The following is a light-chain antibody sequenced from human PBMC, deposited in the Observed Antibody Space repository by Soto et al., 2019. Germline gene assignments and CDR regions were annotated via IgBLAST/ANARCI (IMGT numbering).Light chain of an antibody. CDR2: EGN. CDR3: GLYAYENGGL. CDR1: SGDVLSYDG. V-gene: IGLV2-23*01. Sequence: QSALTQPASVSGSPGQSITISCTGPSGDVLSYDGVSWYQHHPGKAPKLLIYEGNKRPSGVSDRFSGPKSGHMASLTISGLQAEDEADYYCGLYAYENGGLFCGGTKLTV. J-gene: IGLJ2*01.